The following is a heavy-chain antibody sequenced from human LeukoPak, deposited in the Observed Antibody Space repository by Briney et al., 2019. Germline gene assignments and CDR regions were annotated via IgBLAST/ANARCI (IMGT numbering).Heavy chain of an antibody. J-gene: IGHJ4*02. CDR2: ISSSSSYI. CDR3: ARGRPYGSGSYYVDY. D-gene: IGHD3-10*01. Sequence: GGSLRLSCAASGFTFSSYSMNWVRQAPGKGLEWVSSISSSSSYIYYADSVKGRFTISRDNAKNSLYLQMNSLRAEDTAVYYCARGRPYGSGSYYVDYWGQGTLVTVSS. CDR1: GFTFSSYS. V-gene: IGHV3-21*01.